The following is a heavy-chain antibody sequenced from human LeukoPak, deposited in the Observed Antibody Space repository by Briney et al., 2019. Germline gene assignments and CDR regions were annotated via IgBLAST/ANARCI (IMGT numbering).Heavy chain of an antibody. D-gene: IGHD6-13*01. V-gene: IGHV3-11*01. Sequence: PGGSLRLSCAVSGFTFSDYHMSWIRHAPGKGLEWVSYISSGGSSISHADSVKGRFTISRDNAENSLYLQMNSLRAEDTAVYYCARRPAAGRCFDYWGQGTLVTVSS. CDR1: GFTFSDYH. CDR2: ISSGGSSI. CDR3: ARRPAAGRCFDY. J-gene: IGHJ4*02.